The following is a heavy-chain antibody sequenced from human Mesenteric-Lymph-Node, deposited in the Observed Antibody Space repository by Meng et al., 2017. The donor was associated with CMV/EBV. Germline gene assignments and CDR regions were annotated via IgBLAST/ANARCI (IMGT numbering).Heavy chain of an antibody. J-gene: IGHJ4*02. CDR3: AHSSGIAAAGPFYFDY. D-gene: IGHD6-13*01. CDR1: GFSLSTSGVG. Sequence: QITLKESGPTLVKPTQTLTPTCTFSGFSLSTSGVGVGWIRQAPGKALEWLALNYWDDDKRYSPSLKSRLTITKDTSKNQVVLTMTNMDPVDTATYYCAHSSGIAAAGPFYFDYWGQGTLVTVSS. CDR2: NYWDDDK. V-gene: IGHV2-5*02.